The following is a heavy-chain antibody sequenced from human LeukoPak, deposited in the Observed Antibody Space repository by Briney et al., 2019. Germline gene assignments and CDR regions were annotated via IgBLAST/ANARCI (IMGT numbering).Heavy chain of an antibody. Sequence: SETLCPTRSVSGGSIRSYYWSWIRQPLGKGLEWIGYIYYSGSTNYNPSLKSRVTISVDTTKNQFSLKLSSVAAADTAVYYCASGSYYFDYWGQGTLVTVSS. CDR1: GGSIRSYY. D-gene: IGHD1-26*01. CDR3: ASGSYYFDY. CDR2: IYYSGST. V-gene: IGHV4-59*08. J-gene: IGHJ4*02.